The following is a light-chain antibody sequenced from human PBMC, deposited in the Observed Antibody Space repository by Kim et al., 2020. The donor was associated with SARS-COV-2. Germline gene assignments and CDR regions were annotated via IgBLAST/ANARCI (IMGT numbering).Light chain of an antibody. CDR1: QDITNY. CDR3: QQYDNVPHT. CDR2: HAS. Sequence: DILMTQSPSSLSASVGDRVTITCQASQDITNYLNWYQHKPGKAPKLLIYHASNLQAGVPSRFSGSASGTVFTFTISSLQPEDYATYYCQQYDNVPHTFGQGTKLEI. V-gene: IGKV1-33*01. J-gene: IGKJ2*01.